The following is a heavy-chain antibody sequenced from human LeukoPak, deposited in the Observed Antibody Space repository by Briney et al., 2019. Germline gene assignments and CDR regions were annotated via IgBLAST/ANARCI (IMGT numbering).Heavy chain of an antibody. V-gene: IGHV3-23*01. Sequence: GGSLRLSCAASGFTFSNYAMSWVRQAPGKGLEWVSSISKSGVTTYYADSVKGRFTISRDNSKSTLYLQMNSLRDEDTAVYYCARTLSGSYRDYWGQGTLVTVSS. J-gene: IGHJ4*02. CDR1: GFTFSNYA. CDR3: ARTLSGSYRDY. D-gene: IGHD1-26*01. CDR2: ISKSGVTT.